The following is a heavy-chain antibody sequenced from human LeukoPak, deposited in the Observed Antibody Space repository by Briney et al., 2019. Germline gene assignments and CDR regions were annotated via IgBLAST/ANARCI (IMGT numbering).Heavy chain of an antibody. D-gene: IGHD3-10*01. Sequence: KPSETLSLTCTVSGGSISSYYWSWIRQPPGKGLEWIGYIYYSGSTNYNPSLKSRVTISVDTSKNQFSLKLSSVTAADTAVYYCARRLLWFGDLDYWGQGTLVTVSS. V-gene: IGHV4-59*12. CDR3: ARRLLWFGDLDY. CDR1: GGSISSYY. J-gene: IGHJ4*02. CDR2: IYYSGST.